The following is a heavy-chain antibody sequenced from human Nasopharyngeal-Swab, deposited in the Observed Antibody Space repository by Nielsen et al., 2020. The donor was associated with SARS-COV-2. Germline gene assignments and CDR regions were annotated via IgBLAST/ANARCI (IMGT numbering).Heavy chain of an antibody. V-gene: IGHV4-59*01. D-gene: IGHD6-13*01. J-gene: IGHJ6*02. CDR3: ARAGIAAGRPYYYYGMDV. Sequence: SETLSLTCAVYGGSFSGYYWSWIRQPPGKGLEWIGYIYYSGSTNSNPSLKSRVTISVDTSKNQFSLKLSSVTAADTAVYYCARAGIAAGRPYYYYGMDVWGQGTTVTVSS. CDR1: GGSFSGYY. CDR2: IYYSGST.